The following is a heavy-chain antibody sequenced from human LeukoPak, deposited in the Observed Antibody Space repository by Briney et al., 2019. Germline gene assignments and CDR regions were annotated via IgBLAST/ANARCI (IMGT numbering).Heavy chain of an antibody. V-gene: IGHV1-46*01. J-gene: IGHJ5*02. D-gene: IGHD6-19*01. CDR2: INPSGGST. CDR3: ARSRSVPVAGTNWFDP. Sequence: GASVKVSCKASGYTFTGYYLHWVRQAPGQGLEWMGIINPSGGSTSYAQKFQGRVTMTRDTSTSTVYMELSSLRSEDTAVYYCARSRSVPVAGTNWFDPWGQGTLVTVSS. CDR1: GYTFTGYY.